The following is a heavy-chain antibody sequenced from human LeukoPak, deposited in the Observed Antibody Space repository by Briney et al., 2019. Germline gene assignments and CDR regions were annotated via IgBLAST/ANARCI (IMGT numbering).Heavy chain of an antibody. CDR1: DGSISSTNYY. Sequence: PSETLSLTCTVSDGSISSTNYYWGWLRQPPGKGLEWVGSTHYIKTTFYSPSLTSRVTMSVDTSKNLFSLKLSSVTAADTAVYFCARQRAWFGEWAFDYWGQGALVTVSS. CDR3: ARQRAWFGEWAFDY. D-gene: IGHD3-10*01. CDR2: THYIKTT. J-gene: IGHJ4*02. V-gene: IGHV4-39*01.